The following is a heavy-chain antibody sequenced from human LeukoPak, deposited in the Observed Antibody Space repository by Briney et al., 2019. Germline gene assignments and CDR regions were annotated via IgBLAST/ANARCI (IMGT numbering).Heavy chain of an antibody. D-gene: IGHD6-19*01. V-gene: IGHV3-30*04. CDR3: ANRYSTLSSG. J-gene: IGHJ4*02. Sequence: SGGSLRLSCAASGFTFSSYAMHWVRQAPGKGLEWVAVISYDGSNKYYADSVKGRFTISRDNSKNTLYLQMNSLRAEDTAVYYCANRYSTLSSGWGQGTLVTVSS. CDR2: ISYDGSNK. CDR1: GFTFSSYA.